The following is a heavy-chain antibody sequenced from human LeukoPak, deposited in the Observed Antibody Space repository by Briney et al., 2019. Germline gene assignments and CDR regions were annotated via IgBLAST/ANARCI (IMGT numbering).Heavy chain of an antibody. Sequence: PSGTLSLTCGVSGGSVSNSNWRSWVRPPPEELLGLIGKVHLEGRTNYTPSLERRLTMSVDVSNNQVSLKLTSVTAADTAVYYCAREGGFYRALDYSGQGTLVTVSS. V-gene: IGHV4-4*02. CDR2: VHLEGRT. D-gene: IGHD3-3*01. J-gene: IGHJ4*02. CDR3: AREGGFYRALDY. CDR1: GGSVSNSNW.